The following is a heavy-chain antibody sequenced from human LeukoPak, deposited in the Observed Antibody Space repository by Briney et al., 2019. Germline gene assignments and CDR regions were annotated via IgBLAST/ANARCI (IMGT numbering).Heavy chain of an antibody. D-gene: IGHD4-17*01. V-gene: IGHV1-8*01. Sequence: APVKVSCKASGYTFTSYDINWVRQATGQGLEWVGWMNPNSGNTGYAQKFQGRVTMTRNTSISTAYMELSSLRSEDTAVYYCARGSSNDYGDSPVDYWGQGTLVTVSS. J-gene: IGHJ4*02. CDR2: MNPNSGNT. CDR1: GYTFTSYD. CDR3: ARGSSNDYGDSPVDY.